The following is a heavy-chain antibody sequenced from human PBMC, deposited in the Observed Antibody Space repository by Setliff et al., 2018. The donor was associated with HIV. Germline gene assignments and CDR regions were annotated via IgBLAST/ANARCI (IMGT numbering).Heavy chain of an antibody. V-gene: IGHV2-70*11. CDR1: GFSLSTSGMC. CDR2: IDWDDDK. D-gene: IGHD1-26*01. CDR3: ARMGSGSYSMYYFDY. Sequence: PTQTLTLTCTFSGFSLSTSGMCVSWIRQPPGKALEWLARIDWDDDKYYNTSLKTRLTISKDTSKNQVVLTMTNVDPVDTATYYCARMGSGSYSMYYFDYWGQGTLVTVSS. J-gene: IGHJ4*02.